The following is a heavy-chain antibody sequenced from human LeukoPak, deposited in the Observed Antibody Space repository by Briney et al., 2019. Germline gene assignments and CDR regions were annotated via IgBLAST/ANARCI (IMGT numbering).Heavy chain of an antibody. CDR3: AGHGAGMYPNWFDP. J-gene: IGHJ5*02. V-gene: IGHV4-59*08. D-gene: IGHD1-1*01. CDR2: IYYSGST. CDR1: GGSISSYY. Sequence: PSETLSLTCTVSGGSISSYYWSWIRQPPGKGLEWIGYIYYSGSTNYNPSLKSRVTISVDTSKNQFSLKLSPVTAADTAVYYCAGHGAGMYPNWFDPWGQGTLVTVSS.